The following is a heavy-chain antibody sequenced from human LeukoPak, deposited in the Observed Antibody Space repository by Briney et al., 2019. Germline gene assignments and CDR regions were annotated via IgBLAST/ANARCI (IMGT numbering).Heavy chain of an antibody. CDR1: GYTFSNCG. Sequence: ASVTVSCKASGYTFSNCGINWVRQAPGQGLEWMGWISGNNDHPNYGQKFQGRFTMTTDSSTSTAYMELRNLRSDDTAVYYCARDGTTTDDYWGQGTLVTVSS. CDR2: ISGNNDHP. CDR3: ARDGTTTDDY. J-gene: IGHJ4*02. D-gene: IGHD1-26*01. V-gene: IGHV1-18*01.